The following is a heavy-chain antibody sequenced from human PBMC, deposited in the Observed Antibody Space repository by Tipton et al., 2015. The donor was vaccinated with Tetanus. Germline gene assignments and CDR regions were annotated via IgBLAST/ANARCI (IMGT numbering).Heavy chain of an antibody. CDR1: GGSISSGGYY. CDR3: ARAGQRSTSWHYWFDP. CDR2: IYYSGST. V-gene: IGHV4-31*03. J-gene: IGHJ5*02. D-gene: IGHD2-2*01. Sequence: TLSLTCSVSGGSISSGGYYWTWIRQHPGKGLEWIGYIYYSGSTYYNPSLQSRVTISVDTSKNQFSLRLSSVTAADTAVYYCARAGQRSTSWHYWFDPWGQGTLVTVSS.